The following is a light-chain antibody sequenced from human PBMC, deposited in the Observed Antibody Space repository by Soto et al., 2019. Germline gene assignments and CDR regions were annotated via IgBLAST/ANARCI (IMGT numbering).Light chain of an antibody. CDR1: QGISNN. J-gene: IGKJ5*01. Sequence: DIQMTQSPSPLSASVGDRVTITCRASQGISNNLAWYQQKPGKVPKLLIYAASTLQSGVPSRFSGSGSGTDFTLTISSLQPEDVATYYCQKYNSVPITFGQGTRLEIK. CDR2: AAS. CDR3: QKYNSVPIT. V-gene: IGKV1-27*01.